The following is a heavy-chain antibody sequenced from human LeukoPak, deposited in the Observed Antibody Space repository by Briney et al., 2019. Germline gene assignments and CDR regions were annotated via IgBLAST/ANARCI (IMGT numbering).Heavy chain of an antibody. CDR2: INPSGGST. CDR1: GYTFTSYY. CDR3: AREGELDTAMVTAFDY. J-gene: IGHJ4*02. D-gene: IGHD5-18*01. V-gene: IGHV1-46*01. Sequence: GASVKVSCKASGYTFTSYYMHWVRQAPGQGLEWMGIINPSGGSTSYAQKFQGRVTMTRDMSTSTVYMELSSLRSEDTAVYYCAREGELDTAMVTAFDYWGQGTLVTVSS.